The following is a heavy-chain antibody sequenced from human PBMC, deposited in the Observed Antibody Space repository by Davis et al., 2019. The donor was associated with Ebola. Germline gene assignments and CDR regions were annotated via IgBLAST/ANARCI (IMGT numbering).Heavy chain of an antibody. D-gene: IGHD4-23*01. CDR3: APTDTSGNEAFDL. CDR2: ITGDGSAT. CDR1: GFTFSTHG. V-gene: IGHV3-74*01. J-gene: IGHJ3*01. Sequence: PSETLSLTCAASGFTFSTHGRHWVRQAPGKGLVWVSCITGDGSATNYADSVEGRFTISRDNARNTLYLQMTSLRAEDTALYYCAPTDTSGNEAFDLWGRGTMVTVSS.